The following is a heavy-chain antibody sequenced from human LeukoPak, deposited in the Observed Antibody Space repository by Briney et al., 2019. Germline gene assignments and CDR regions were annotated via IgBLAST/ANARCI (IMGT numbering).Heavy chain of an antibody. Sequence: ASVNVSCKASCYTFTSYDINWVRQATGQGLEWMGWMNPNSGNTGYAQKFQGRVTMTRNTSISTAYMELSSLRSEDTAVYYCARGNRYSGSSPTNYWGQGPLVPVSS. J-gene: IGHJ4*02. D-gene: IGHD1-26*01. CDR3: ARGNRYSGSSPTNY. V-gene: IGHV1-8*01. CDR1: CYTFTSYD. CDR2: MNPNSGNT.